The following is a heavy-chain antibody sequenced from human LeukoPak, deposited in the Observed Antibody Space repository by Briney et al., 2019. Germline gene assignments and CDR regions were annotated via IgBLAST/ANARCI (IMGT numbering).Heavy chain of an antibody. J-gene: IGHJ4*02. V-gene: IGHV1-18*04. CDR1: GYTFTSYG. Sequence: ASVKVSFKASGYTFTSYGISWVRQAPGQGLEWMGWVSTYNGNTNYVPKYQGRVPMTTDTSTSTAYMELRSLRSDDTAVYYCARDVDTATDQINDYWGQGTLVTVSS. CDR2: VSTYNGNT. CDR3: ARDVDTATDQINDY. D-gene: IGHD5-18*01.